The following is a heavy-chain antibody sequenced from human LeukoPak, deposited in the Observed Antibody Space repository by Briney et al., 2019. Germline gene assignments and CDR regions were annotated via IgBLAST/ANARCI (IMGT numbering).Heavy chain of an antibody. CDR1: GDSMKNFY. CDR2: VSASGYT. D-gene: IGHD5-18*01. Sequence: PSETLSLTCTVSGDSMKNFYWTWIRQPVGNAMEWIGRVSASGYTSHNPSLKSRVIMSVDVSTNQFSLNLTSVTAADTAVYFCAKDLSRQRRGLNYGPWFDPWGRGTLVTVSS. J-gene: IGHJ5*02. CDR3: AKDLSRQRRGLNYGPWFDP. V-gene: IGHV4-4*07.